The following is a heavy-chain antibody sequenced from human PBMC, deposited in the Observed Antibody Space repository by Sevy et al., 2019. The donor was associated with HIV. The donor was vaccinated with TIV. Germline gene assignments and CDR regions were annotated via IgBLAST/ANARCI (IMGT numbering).Heavy chain of an antibody. CDR2: ISSSSSHI. D-gene: IGHD6-13*01. Sequence: GGSLRLSCAASGFTFSSCAMNWVRQAPGKGLEWVSSISSSSSHIYAADSLKGRFTISRDNAKNSLFLQMNSLRAEDTAIYYCARVAADDPDFYYYGMDVWGQGTTVTVSS. CDR3: ARVAADDPDFYYYGMDV. CDR1: GFTFSSCA. J-gene: IGHJ6*02. V-gene: IGHV3-21*01.